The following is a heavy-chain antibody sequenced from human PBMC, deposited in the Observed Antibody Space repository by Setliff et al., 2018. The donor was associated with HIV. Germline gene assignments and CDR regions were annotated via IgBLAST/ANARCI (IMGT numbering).Heavy chain of an antibody. CDR3: ARIPGAHYYYCGMDV. V-gene: IGHV2-70*11. J-gene: IGHJ6*02. Sequence: SGPTLVNPTQTLTLTCTFSGFSLSTSGMCVSWIRQPPGKALEWLARIDWDDDKYYSTSLKTRLTISKDTSKNQVVLTMTNMDPVDTATYYCARIPGAHYYYCGMDVWGQRTTVTVSS. CDR1: GFSLSTSGMC. D-gene: IGHD7-27*01. CDR2: IDWDDDK.